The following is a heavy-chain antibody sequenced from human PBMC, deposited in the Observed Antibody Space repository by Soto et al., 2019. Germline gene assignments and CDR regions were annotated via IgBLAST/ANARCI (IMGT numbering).Heavy chain of an antibody. CDR3: VRDPCASDCYSGLDY. J-gene: IGHJ4*02. CDR1: AGSITGDSYY. CDR2: ISYNGRT. V-gene: IGHV4-61*01. D-gene: IGHD2-21*02. Sequence: ETLSLTCNVSAGSITGDSYYWTWIRQPPGKGLEWLGYISYNGRTNYNPSLKSRVTTSVDTSRKQFFLRLTSVTAADTALYYCVRDPCASDCYSGLDYWGQGSMVTVSS.